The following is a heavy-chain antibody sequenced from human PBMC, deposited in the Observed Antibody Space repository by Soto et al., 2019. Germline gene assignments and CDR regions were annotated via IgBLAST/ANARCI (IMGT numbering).Heavy chain of an antibody. CDR1: GFTFSSYD. J-gene: IGHJ4*02. D-gene: IGHD3-9*01. CDR3: ARGGGYYDILTGQSNFDY. Sequence: GGSLRLSCAASGFTFSSYDMHWVRQATGKGLEWVSAIGTAGDTYYPGSVKGRFTISRENAKNSLYLQMNSLRAGDTAVYYCARGGGYYDILTGQSNFDYWGQGTLVTVSS. V-gene: IGHV3-13*01. CDR2: IGTAGDT.